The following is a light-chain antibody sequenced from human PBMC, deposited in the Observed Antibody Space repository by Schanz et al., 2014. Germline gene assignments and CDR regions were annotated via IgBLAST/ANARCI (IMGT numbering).Light chain of an antibody. CDR1: QNIGSN. CDR3: QQCNNWPRGT. J-gene: IGKJ1*01. CDR2: GAS. Sequence: EIVMTQSPATLSVSPGGRATLSCRASQNIGSNLAWYQQRPGQAPRLLIYGASARASGIPGRFSGGGSGTEFTLTITSLQSEDVAVYYCQQCNNWPRGTFGQGTKVAIK. V-gene: IGKV3D-15*01.